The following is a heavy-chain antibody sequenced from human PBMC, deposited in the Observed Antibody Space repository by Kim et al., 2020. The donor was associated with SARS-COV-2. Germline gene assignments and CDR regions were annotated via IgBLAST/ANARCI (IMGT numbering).Heavy chain of an antibody. D-gene: IGHD3-10*01. J-gene: IGHJ4*02. CDR3: ARESGGHGSGSYYSVDY. V-gene: IGHV3-11*06. Sequence: VKGRFTISRDNAKNSLYLHMNSLRAEDTAVYYCARESGGHGSGSYYSVDYWGQGTLVTVSS.